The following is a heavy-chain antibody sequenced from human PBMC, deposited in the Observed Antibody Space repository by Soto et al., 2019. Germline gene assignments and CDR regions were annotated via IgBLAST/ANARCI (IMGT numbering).Heavy chain of an antibody. V-gene: IGHV5-51*01. D-gene: IGHD4-17*01. CDR3: TLSYGDSYYYYYGMDV. CDR1: GFSFSRYT. J-gene: IGHJ6*02. CDR2: IHPGDPDT. Sequence: GESLKISCVGSGFSFSRYTVGWVRQGPGKGLEWMGVIHPGDPDTSYSPSFPGQVTISADKSISTAYLQWSSLKASDTAMYYCTLSYGDSYYYYYGMDVWGQGTTVTVSS.